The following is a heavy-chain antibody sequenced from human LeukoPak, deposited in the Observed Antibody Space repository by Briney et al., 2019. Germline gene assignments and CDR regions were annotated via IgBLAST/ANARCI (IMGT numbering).Heavy chain of an antibody. CDR3: ARTYYYDSSGFEYFDY. D-gene: IGHD3-22*01. J-gene: IGHJ4*02. Sequence: SVKVSCRASGGTFSSYAISWVRQAPGQGLEWMGRIIPIFGTANYAQKFQGRVTITTDESTSTAYMELSSLRSEDTAVYYCARTYYYDSSGFEYFDYWGQGTLVTVSS. CDR2: IIPIFGTA. CDR1: GGTFSSYA. V-gene: IGHV1-69*05.